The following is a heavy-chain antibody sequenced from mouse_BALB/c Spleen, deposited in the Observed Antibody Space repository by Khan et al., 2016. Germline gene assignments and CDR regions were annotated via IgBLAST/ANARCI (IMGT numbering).Heavy chain of an antibody. Sequence: QIQLVQSGPELKKPGATVKISCKASGYTFTNYGMNWVKQAPGQGLKWMGWINTYTGEPTYADDFKGRFAFSLETSASTAYLQINNLKNEDMATYFCARYWDLDYWGHGTTLTVSS. CDR3: ARYWDLDY. CDR1: GYTFTNYG. CDR2: INTYTGEP. D-gene: IGHD4-1*01. J-gene: IGHJ2*01. V-gene: IGHV9-1*02.